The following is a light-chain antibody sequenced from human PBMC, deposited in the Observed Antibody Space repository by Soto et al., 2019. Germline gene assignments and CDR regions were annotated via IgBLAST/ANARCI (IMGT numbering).Light chain of an antibody. CDR2: EVS. CDR1: SSDVGDYNY. Sequence: QSVLTQPRSVSGSPGQSVTISCTGTSSDVGDYNYVSWYQQHPGKAPKFIIYEVSKRPSGVPDRFSGSKSGNTASLTISGLQAEDEADYYCCSYAGTYTVVVGGGTKLTV. CDR3: CSYAGTYTVV. V-gene: IGLV2-11*01. J-gene: IGLJ2*01.